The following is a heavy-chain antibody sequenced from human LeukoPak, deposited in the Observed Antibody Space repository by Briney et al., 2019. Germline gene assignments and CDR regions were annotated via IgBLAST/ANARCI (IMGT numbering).Heavy chain of an antibody. Sequence: GESLKISCKGSGYSFTTYWIGWVRQMPGKGLEWMGIIYPGDSDIRYSPSFQGQVTISADKSISTAYLQWGSPKASDTAMYYCARSLNYYDSSGYRYWGQGTLVTVSS. D-gene: IGHD3-22*01. CDR1: GYSFTTYW. CDR2: IYPGDSDI. V-gene: IGHV5-51*01. J-gene: IGHJ4*02. CDR3: ARSLNYYDSSGYRY.